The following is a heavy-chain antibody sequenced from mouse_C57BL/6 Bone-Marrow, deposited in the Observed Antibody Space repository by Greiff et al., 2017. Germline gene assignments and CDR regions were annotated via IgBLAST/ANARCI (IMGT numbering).Heavy chain of an antibody. J-gene: IGHJ2*01. CDR2: IHPNSGST. Sequence: QVQLQQPGAELVKPGASVKLSCKASGYTFTSYWMHWVKQRPGQGLAWIGMIHPNSGSTNYNEKFKSKATLTVDKSSSTADMQLSSLTSEDSAVYYSARQRGLLLYYFDYWGQGTTRTGSS. D-gene: IGHD2-3*01. V-gene: IGHV1-64*01. CDR3: ARQRGLLLYYFDY. CDR1: GYTFTSYW.